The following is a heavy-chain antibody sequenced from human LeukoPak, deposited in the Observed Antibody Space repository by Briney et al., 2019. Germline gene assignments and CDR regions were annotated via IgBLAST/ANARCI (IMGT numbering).Heavy chain of an antibody. Sequence: SETVSLTCTVSGGSISSYYWSWIRQAPGKGLEWIGYIYYSGSTNYNPSLKSRVTISVDTSKNQFSLKLSSVTAADTAVYYCARGGDWANWFDPWGQGTLVTVSS. J-gene: IGHJ5*02. V-gene: IGHV4-59*01. CDR1: GGSISSYY. D-gene: IGHD3/OR15-3a*01. CDR3: ARGGDWANWFDP. CDR2: IYYSGST.